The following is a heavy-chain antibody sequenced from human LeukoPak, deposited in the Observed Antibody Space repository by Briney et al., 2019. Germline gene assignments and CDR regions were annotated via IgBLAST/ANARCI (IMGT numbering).Heavy chain of an antibody. Sequence: VASVKVSCKASGYTFTGYYMHWVRQAPGQGLEWMGWINPNSGGTNYAQKFRGRVTMTRDTSISTAYMELSRLRSDDTAVYYCARGRRKELRKGNWFDPWGQGTPVTVSS. V-gene: IGHV1-2*02. CDR3: ARGRRKELRKGNWFDP. J-gene: IGHJ5*02. CDR1: GYTFTGYY. D-gene: IGHD1-26*01. CDR2: INPNSGGT.